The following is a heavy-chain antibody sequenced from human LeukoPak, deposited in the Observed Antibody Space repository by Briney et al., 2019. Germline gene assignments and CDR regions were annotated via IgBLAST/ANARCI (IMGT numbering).Heavy chain of an antibody. CDR1: GYTFTSYF. CDR3: ARDLPLDRDSSGYFDY. D-gene: IGHD3-22*01. V-gene: IGHV1-46*01. CDR2: INPSGGST. Sequence: GASVQVSCKASGYTFTSYFMHWVRQAPGQGLEWMGIINPSGGSTSYAQNFQGRVTMTRDMSTSTVYMELSSLRSEDTAVYYCARDLPLDRDSSGYFDYWGQGTLVTVSS. J-gene: IGHJ4*02.